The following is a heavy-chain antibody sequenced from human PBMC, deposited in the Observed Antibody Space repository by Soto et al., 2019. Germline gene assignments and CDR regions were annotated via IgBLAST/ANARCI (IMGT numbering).Heavy chain of an antibody. Sequence: EVQLLESGGGLVQPGGSLRLSCAASGFTFTNYAMNWVRQAPGKGLEWVSSISGSGTTTYYADSVQGRFTISRDNSRHTLYLEMNSLRAEDTAVYYCARDLFLQCYYGSGNYYALDYWGQGTLVPVSS. V-gene: IGHV3-23*01. CDR3: ARDLFLQCYYGSGNYYALDY. J-gene: IGHJ4*02. CDR1: GFTFTNYA. CDR2: ISGSGTTT. D-gene: IGHD3-10*01.